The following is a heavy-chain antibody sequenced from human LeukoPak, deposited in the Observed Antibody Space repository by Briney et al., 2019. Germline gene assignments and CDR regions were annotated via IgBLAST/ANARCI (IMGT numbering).Heavy chain of an antibody. J-gene: IGHJ4*02. V-gene: IGHV3-33*08. D-gene: IGHD6-19*01. CDR2: IWYDGSNE. Sequence: GGSLRLSCAASGFTFSSYEMNWVRQAPDKGLEWVAVIWYDGSNEDYADSVKGRFTISRDNSKNTLYLQMNSLRAEDTAVYYCARGLSSTVAGTPKYYFDYWGQGTLVTVSS. CDR3: ARGLSSTVAGTPKYYFDY. CDR1: GFTFSSYE.